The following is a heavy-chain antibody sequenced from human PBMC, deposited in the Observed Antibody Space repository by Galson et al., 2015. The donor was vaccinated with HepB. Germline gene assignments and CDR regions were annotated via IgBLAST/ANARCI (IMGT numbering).Heavy chain of an antibody. V-gene: IGHV1-46*01. J-gene: IGHJ4*02. Sequence: SGYIFTNYYVRWVRQAPGQGLEWMGVSNPSGGTTNYAQKFRDRVTMTRDTSTNTVYIELSSLRSEDAAVYYCVREAHGGFFDYWGQGTLVTVSS. CDR1: GYIFTNYY. D-gene: IGHD3-10*01. CDR2: SNPSGGTT. CDR3: VREAHGGFFDY.